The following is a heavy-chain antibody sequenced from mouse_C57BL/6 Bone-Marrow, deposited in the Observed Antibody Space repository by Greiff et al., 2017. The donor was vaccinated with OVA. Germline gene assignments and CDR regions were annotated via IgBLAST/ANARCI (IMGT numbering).Heavy chain of an antibody. J-gene: IGHJ4*01. CDR3: TPVGYYYGYDEDYAMDY. D-gene: IGHD2-2*01. V-gene: IGHV14-4*01. CDR2: IDPENGDT. CDR1: GFNIKDDY. Sequence: EVKVVESGAELVRPGASVKLSCTASGFNIKDDYMHWVKQRPEQGLEWIGWIDPENGDTEYASKFQGKATITADTSSNTAYLQLSSLTSEDTAVYYCTPVGYYYGYDEDYAMDYWGQGTSVTVSS.